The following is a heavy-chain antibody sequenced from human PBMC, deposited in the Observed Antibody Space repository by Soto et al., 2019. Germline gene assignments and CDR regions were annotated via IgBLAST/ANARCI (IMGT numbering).Heavy chain of an antibody. CDR1: GDSISSYY. V-gene: IGHV4-59*08. CDR3: ARRPPCSLNSCPFDF. J-gene: IGHJ4*01. Sequence: HVQLQETGPGLVKPSETLSLTCIVSGDSISSYYWSWIRQPPGKGLEWIGHIHYTGSTKQNPSLKSRVPITLDTSENQFSLKLTSVTAADTAVYFCARRPPCSLNSCPFDFWGQGILVTVSS. CDR2: IHYTGST. D-gene: IGHD2-2*01.